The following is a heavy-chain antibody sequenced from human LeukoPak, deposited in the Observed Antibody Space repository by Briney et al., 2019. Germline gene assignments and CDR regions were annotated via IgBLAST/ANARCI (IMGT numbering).Heavy chain of an antibody. CDR1: GFTFSSYW. V-gene: IGHV3-7*03. CDR3: ARDRRAGYCSSTSCYVWYYYYYGMDV. Sequence: PGGSLRLSCAASGFTFSSYWMSWVRQAPGKGLVWVANIKQDGSEKNYVDSVKGRFTISRDNAKNSLYLQMNSLRAEDTAVYYCARDRRAGYCSSTSCYVWYYYYYGMDVWGKGTTVSVPS. J-gene: IGHJ6*04. D-gene: IGHD2-2*01. CDR2: IKQDGSEK.